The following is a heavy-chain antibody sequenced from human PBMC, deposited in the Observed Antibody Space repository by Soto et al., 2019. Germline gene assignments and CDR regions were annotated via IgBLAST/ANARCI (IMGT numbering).Heavy chain of an antibody. Sequence: QVQLVQSGAEVKKPGASVKVSCKASGYTFTSYGISWVRQAPGQGLEWMGWISAYNGNTNYAQKRQGRVTMTTDTSTSTAYMELRSLRSDDTAVYYCARDVLYYDILTGYTHAYYYGMDVWGQGTTVTVSS. CDR3: ARDVLYYDILTGYTHAYYYGMDV. CDR1: GYTFTSYG. D-gene: IGHD3-9*01. CDR2: ISAYNGNT. V-gene: IGHV1-18*04. J-gene: IGHJ6*02.